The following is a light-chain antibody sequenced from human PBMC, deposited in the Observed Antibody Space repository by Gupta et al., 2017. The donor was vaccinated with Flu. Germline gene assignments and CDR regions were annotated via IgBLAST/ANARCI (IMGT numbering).Light chain of an antibody. CDR2: EVT. CDR3: CYYTLMTTSRSAWV. Sequence: QPALTQPASVSGSPGQSITISCTGTSSDVGDYNRVSWYHQYPGKAPKLIIYEVTNRTSGVSNRLAGSKSGNTASRSISGLQADDEAEYYCCYYTLMTTSRSAWVFGGGTKVTVL. J-gene: IGLJ3*02. V-gene: IGLV2-14*01. CDR1: SSDVGDYNR.